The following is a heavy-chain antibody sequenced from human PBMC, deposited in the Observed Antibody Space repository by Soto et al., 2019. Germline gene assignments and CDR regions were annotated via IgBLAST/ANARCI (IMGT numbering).Heavy chain of an antibody. CDR2: IYYSGST. Sequence: QVQLQESGPGLVKPSQTLSLTCTVSGGSISSGGYYWSWIRQHPGKGLEWIGYIYYSGSTYYNPSLKSRVTISVDTSKNQVSLKLSSVTAADTAVYYCARGCGGDCHHGMDVWGQGTTVTVSS. V-gene: IGHV4-31*03. CDR3: ARGCGGDCHHGMDV. D-gene: IGHD2-21*02. CDR1: GGSISSGGYY. J-gene: IGHJ6*02.